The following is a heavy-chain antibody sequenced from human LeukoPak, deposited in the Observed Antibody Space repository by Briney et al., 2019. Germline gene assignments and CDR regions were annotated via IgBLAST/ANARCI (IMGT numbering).Heavy chain of an antibody. D-gene: IGHD5-24*01. J-gene: IGHJ4*02. Sequence: GGSLRLSCAASGFTFDDYAMHWVRQPPGEGLEWVSLIRGDGGSTYYADSVKGRFTISRDNSKNSLYMQMNSLRTEDTALYYCAKDPGRDDYNGDYWGQGTLVTVSS. CDR2: IRGDGGST. V-gene: IGHV3-43*02. CDR3: AKDPGRDDYNGDY. CDR1: GFTFDDYA.